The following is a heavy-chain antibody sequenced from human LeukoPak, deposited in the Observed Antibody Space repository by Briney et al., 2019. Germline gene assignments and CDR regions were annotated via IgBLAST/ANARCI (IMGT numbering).Heavy chain of an antibody. Sequence: ASVKVSCKASGYTFTTYYMHWVGQAPGQGLEWMGIINPGDGSTDYAKKFQGRVTMTRDTSTSTVYMELSSLRSEDTAVYYCARGAGAHYFDSWGQGTLVTVSS. CDR2: INPGDGST. D-gene: IGHD6-19*01. CDR3: ARGAGAHYFDS. CDR1: GYTFTTYY. J-gene: IGHJ4*02. V-gene: IGHV1-46*01.